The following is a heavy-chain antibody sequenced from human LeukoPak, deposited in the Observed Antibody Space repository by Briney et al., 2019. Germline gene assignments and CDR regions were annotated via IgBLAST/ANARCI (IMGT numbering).Heavy chain of an antibody. Sequence: SETLSLTXIVSGGSIGSRNYCWGWFRQSPGKGLEWIAYICHSGSTYYNPSLQSRVTISVDTSKNHFSLMVTSVSAADTAVYYCARHPPHEDGDKRGFDFWGQGTLVTVSS. CDR1: GGSIGSRNYC. CDR2: ICHSGST. J-gene: IGHJ4*02. V-gene: IGHV4-39*01. D-gene: IGHD5-24*01. CDR3: ARHPPHEDGDKRGFDF.